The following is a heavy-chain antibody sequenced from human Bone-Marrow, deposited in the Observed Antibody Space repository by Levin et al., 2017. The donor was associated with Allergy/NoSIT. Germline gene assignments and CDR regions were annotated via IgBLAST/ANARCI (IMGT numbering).Heavy chain of an antibody. CDR1: GFTFTTYG. Sequence: PGGSLRLSCAASGFTFTTYGMHWVRQAPGKGLEWMAVIWHDGSRQYYADSVKGRFTISRDNSKNTVSLQMKRLTVEDTALYYCARDSGLYGIDVWGQGTTVIVSS. J-gene: IGHJ6*02. CDR3: ARDSGLYGIDV. V-gene: IGHV3-33*01. CDR2: IWHDGSRQ. D-gene: IGHD1-26*01.